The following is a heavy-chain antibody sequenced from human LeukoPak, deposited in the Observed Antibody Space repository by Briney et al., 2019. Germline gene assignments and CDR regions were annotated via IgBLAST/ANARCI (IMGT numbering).Heavy chain of an antibody. CDR3: ARVGYYGSGSYSWFDP. J-gene: IGHJ5*02. CDR1: GGTFSSYA. CDR2: IIPIFGTA. D-gene: IGHD3-10*01. V-gene: IGHV1-69*05. Sequence: SVKVSCKASGGTFSSYAISWVRQAPGQGLEWMGGIIPIFGTANYAQKFQDRVTITTDESTSTAYMELSSLRSEDTAVYYCARVGYYGSGSYSWFDPWGQGTLVTVSS.